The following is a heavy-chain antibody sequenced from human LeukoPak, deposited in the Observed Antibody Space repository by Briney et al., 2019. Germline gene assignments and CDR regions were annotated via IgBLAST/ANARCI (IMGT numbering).Heavy chain of an antibody. V-gene: IGHV3-66*02. J-gene: IGHJ4*02. CDR2: IYSGGST. D-gene: IGHD1-14*01. Sequence: PGGFLRLSCAASGFTVSSNYMSWVRQAPGKGLEWVSVIYSGGSTYYADSVKGRFTISRDNSKNTLYLQMNSLRAEDTAVYYCARDSRLSTGVSDYWGQGTLVTVSS. CDR1: GFTVSSNY. CDR3: ARDSRLSTGVSDY.